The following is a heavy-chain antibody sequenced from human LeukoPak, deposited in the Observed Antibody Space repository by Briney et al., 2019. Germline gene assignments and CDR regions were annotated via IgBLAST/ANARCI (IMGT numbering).Heavy chain of an antibody. J-gene: IGHJ3*02. CDR2: LSKSGNT. CDR1: GVSLSSYH. Sequence: NSSETLSLPCTVSGVSLSSYHWSWTRLPPGKGLEWIGYLSKSGNTNYSPSLKSRVTIFGDTSKNQFFLKLSSVTAADTAMYYCARARYVNSFYAFDIWGLGTLVTVSS. V-gene: IGHV4-59*01. D-gene: IGHD3-9*01. CDR3: ARARYVNSFYAFDI.